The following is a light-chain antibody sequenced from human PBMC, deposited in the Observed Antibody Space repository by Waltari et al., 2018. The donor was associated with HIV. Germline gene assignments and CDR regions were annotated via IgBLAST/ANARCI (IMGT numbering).Light chain of an antibody. V-gene: IGLV3-25*03. CDR2: KDT. CDR1: ALPKRY. Sequence: SYELTQPPSVSVSPGQTAEITCSGDALPKRYSYWYRQKKGQAPVMVIYKDTKRTSGFHQRLSGSTSGTKVTLTISGVRAEDEADYYCQSVDDGGTHVVFGGVTKLTVL. J-gene: IGLJ2*01. CDR3: QSVDDGGTHVV.